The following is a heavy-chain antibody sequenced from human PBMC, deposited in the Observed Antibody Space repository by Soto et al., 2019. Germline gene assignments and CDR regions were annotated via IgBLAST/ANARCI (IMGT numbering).Heavy chain of an antibody. J-gene: IGHJ6*03. CDR2: IYYSGST. CDR3: ARFGVPSLGLFYHYMDV. CDR1: GGSISSYY. D-gene: IGHD2-8*01. V-gene: IGHV4-59*08. Sequence: SETLSLTCTVSGGSISSYYWSWIRQPPGKGLEWIGYIYYSGSTNYNPSLKSRVTISVDTSKNQFSLKLSSVTAADTAVYYCARFGVPSLGLFYHYMDVWGKGTTVTVSS.